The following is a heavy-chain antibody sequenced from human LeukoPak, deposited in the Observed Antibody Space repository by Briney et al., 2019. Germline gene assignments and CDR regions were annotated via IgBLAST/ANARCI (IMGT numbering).Heavy chain of an antibody. V-gene: IGHV3-7*01. CDR2: IKQDGSEK. CDR1: GFTFSSYW. D-gene: IGHD2-2*01. CDR3: ARDHCSSTSCSLDAFDI. Sequence: GGSLRLSCAASGFTFSSYWMSWVRQAPGKGLELVDNIKQDGSEKYYVDSVKGRFTISRDNAKNSLYLQMNSLRAEDTAVYYCARDHCSSTSCSLDAFDIWGQGTMVTVSS. J-gene: IGHJ3*02.